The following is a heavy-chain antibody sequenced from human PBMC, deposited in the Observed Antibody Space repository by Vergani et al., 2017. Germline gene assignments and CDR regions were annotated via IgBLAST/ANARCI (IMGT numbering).Heavy chain of an antibody. V-gene: IGHV3-15*01. Sequence: VQLVESGGGVVQPGRSLRLSCAASGFTFSNAWMSWVRQAPGKGLEWVGRIKSKTDGGTTDYAAPVKGRFTISRDDSKNTLYLQMNSLKTEDTAVYYCTTVRLVVVPAAMGRYYYYYMDVWGKGTTVTVSS. D-gene: IGHD2-2*01. CDR3: TTVRLVVVPAAMGRYYYYYMDV. CDR2: IKSKTDGGTT. CDR1: GFTFSNAW. J-gene: IGHJ6*03.